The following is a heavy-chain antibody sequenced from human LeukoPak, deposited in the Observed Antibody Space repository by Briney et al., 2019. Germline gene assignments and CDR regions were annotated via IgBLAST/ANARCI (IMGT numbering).Heavy chain of an antibody. D-gene: IGHD6-19*01. CDR3: AKDTGIAVAGPGQGGFDY. V-gene: IGHV3-43D*03. CDR1: GFTFDDYA. Sequence: GGSLRLSCAASGFTFDDYAMHWVRQAPGKGLEWVSLISWDGGSTYYADSVKGRFTISRDNSKNSLYLQMNSLRAEDTALYYCAKDTGIAVAGPGQGGFDYWGQGTLVTVSS. CDR2: ISWDGGST. J-gene: IGHJ4*02.